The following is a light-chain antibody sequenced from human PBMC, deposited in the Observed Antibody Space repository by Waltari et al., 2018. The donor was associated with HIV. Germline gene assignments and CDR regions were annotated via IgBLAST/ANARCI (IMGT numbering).Light chain of an antibody. CDR1: RSDVGSYNY. V-gene: IGLV2-8*01. CDR3: SSYAGSNTLI. J-gene: IGLJ2*01. Sequence: QSALTPPPSASGSPGHSVTISCTGPRSDVGSYNYVSWYQQHPGKAPNLIIYEVTKRPSGVPDRFSASKSGNTASLTVSGLQTDDEADYYCSSYAGSNTLIFGGGTNLIVL. CDR2: EVT.